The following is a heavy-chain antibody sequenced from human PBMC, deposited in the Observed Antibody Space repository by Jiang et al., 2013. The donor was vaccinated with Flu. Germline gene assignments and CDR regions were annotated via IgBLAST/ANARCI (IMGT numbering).Heavy chain of an antibody. CDR2: IYYTGST. Sequence: GLVKPSETLSLTCTVSGGSISTNSYHWDWIRQPPGKGLEWVGSIYYTGSTSYNPSLRSRVTISIDTSKSQFSLKMTSMTAADTAVYYCVKGEAAVAGVSVRFHYAMDVWGQGTTVAVSS. CDR1: GGSISTNSYH. CDR3: VKGEAAVAGVSVRFHYAMDV. J-gene: IGHJ6*02. D-gene: IGHD6-19*01. V-gene: IGHV4-39*07.